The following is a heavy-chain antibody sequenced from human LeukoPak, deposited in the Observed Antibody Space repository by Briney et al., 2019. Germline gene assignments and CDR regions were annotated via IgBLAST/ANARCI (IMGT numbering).Heavy chain of an antibody. J-gene: IGHJ6*02. Sequence: GGSLRLSCAASGFTFSSYSMNWVRQAPGKGLEWVSYISSSSSTIYYADSVKGRFTISRDNAKNTVYLQMNSLRTEDTAVYYCARGLPNYYGMDVWGQGTTVTVSS. V-gene: IGHV3-48*04. CDR1: GFTFSSYS. CDR2: ISSSSSTI. CDR3: ARGLPNYYGMDV.